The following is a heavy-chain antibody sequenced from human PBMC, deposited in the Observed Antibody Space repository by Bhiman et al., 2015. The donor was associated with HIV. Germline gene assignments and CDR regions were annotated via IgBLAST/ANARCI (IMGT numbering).Heavy chain of an antibody. CDR3: AKSVGVDYYGSGSYYSPFDY. J-gene: IGHJ4*02. V-gene: IGHV3-30*02. CDR1: GFTFSSYG. Sequence: QVQLVESGGGVVQPGGSLRLSCAASGFTFSSYGMHWVRQAPGKGLEWVAFIRYDGSNKYYADSVKGRSTISRDNSKNTLYLQVNSLRAEDTAVYYCAKSVGVDYYGSGSYYSPFDYWGQGNAGHRLL. D-gene: IGHD3-10*01. CDR2: IRYDGSNK.